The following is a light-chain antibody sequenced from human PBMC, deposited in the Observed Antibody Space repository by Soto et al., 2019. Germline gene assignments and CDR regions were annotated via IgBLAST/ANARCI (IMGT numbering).Light chain of an antibody. V-gene: IGLV2-11*01. CDR3: CSYAGTYIEV. CDR1: SSDVGRYNY. J-gene: IGLJ1*01. CDR2: DVG. Sequence: QSVLTQPRSVSGSPGQSVTVSCTGTSSDVGRYNYVSWYQHHPGKAPKLMIYDVGARPSGVPDRFSGSKSGNTASLTISGLQAEDEAEYYCCSYAGTYIEVFGTGTKVTVL.